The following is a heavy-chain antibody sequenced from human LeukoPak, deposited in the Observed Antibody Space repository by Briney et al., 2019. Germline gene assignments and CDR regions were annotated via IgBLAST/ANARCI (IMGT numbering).Heavy chain of an antibody. CDR2: IYWNDDQ. CDR1: GFSLSTSGVG. CDR3: AHNGLYH. V-gene: IGHV2-5*01. J-gene: IGHJ5*02. D-gene: IGHD2-15*01. Sequence: SGPTLVKPTQTLTLTCTFSGFSLSTSGVGVAWIRQSPGQALEWLAVIYWNDDQRFSPSLKSRITITKDTSKNQVVLTMTNMDPAGTATYHCAHNGLYHWGQGTLVTVSS.